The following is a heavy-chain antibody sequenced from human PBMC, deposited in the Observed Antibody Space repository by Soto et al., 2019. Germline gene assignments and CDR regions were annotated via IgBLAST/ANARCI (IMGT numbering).Heavy chain of an antibody. CDR3: ANGLPIAARPVYYYSYGMDV. CDR2: ISYDGGNK. J-gene: IGHJ6*02. D-gene: IGHD6-6*01. Sequence: GGSLRLSCAASGFTFSSYGMHWVRQAPGKGLEWVAVISYDGGNKYYADSVKGRFTISRDNSQNTLYLQMNSLRAEDTAVHYCANGLPIAARPVYYYSYGMDVWGQGTTVTVSS. V-gene: IGHV3-30*18. CDR1: GFTFSSYG.